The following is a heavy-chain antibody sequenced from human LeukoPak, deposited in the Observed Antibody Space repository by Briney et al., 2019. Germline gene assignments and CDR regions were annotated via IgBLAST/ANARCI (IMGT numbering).Heavy chain of an antibody. Sequence: GRSLSLSCAASGFTFRSYAMHWVRQAPGKGLEWVAVISYDGSNKYYADSVKGRFTISRDNSKNTLYLQMNSLRAEDTAVYYCARDPSGDDSSGYLLTNWGQGTLITVSS. J-gene: IGHJ4*02. CDR1: GFTFRSYA. D-gene: IGHD3-22*01. CDR2: ISYDGSNK. CDR3: ARDPSGDDSSGYLLTN. V-gene: IGHV3-30-3*01.